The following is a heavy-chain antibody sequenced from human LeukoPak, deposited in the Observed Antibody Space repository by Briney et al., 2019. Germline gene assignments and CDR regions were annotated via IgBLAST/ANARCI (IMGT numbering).Heavy chain of an antibody. CDR3: ARDHGGDSTAYTDY. J-gene: IGHJ4*02. V-gene: IGHV3-53*01. Sequence: GGSLRLSCEASGFTVSSNYMSWVRQAPGKGLEWVSVIYSGGSAYHADSVKGRFTISRDNSKNTLYLQMNSLRAEDTAVYYCARDHGGDSTAYTDYWGQGTLVTVSS. CDR2: IYSGGSA. D-gene: IGHD3-22*01. CDR1: GFTVSSNY.